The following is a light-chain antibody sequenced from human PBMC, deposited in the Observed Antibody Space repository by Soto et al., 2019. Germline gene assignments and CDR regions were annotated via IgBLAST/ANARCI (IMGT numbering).Light chain of an antibody. CDR1: QSVSSR. CDR3: QQRSNWPPWT. CDR2: GAS. J-gene: IGKJ1*01. Sequence: EIVLTQSPVTLSLSPVEIATLSCSASQSVSSRLAWYQQKPGQAPRLLIYGASTRATGIPARFSGSGSGTEFTLTISSLEPEDFAVYYCQQRSNWPPWTFGQGTKV. V-gene: IGKV3-11*01.